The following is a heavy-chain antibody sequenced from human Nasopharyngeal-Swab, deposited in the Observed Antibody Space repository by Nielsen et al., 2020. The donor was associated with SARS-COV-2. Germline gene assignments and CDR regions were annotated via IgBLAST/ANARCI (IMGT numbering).Heavy chain of an antibody. CDR3: ARGEYAWFDP. J-gene: IGHJ5*02. CDR1: GFTFRTFA. D-gene: IGHD2-2*01. V-gene: IGHV3-21*01. CDR2: ISSNSNYI. Sequence: GESLKISCAASGFTFRTFAMSWVRQAPGKGLEWVSSISSNSNYIYYADSVKGRFTISRDNAKNSLYLQMSSLRAEDTAVYHCARGEYAWFDPWGQGTLVTVSS.